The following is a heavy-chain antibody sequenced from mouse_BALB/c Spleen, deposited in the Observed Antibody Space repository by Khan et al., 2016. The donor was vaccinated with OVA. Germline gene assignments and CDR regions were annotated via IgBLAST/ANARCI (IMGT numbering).Heavy chain of an antibody. CDR1: GFTFSRFG. CDR2: ISSGSSTI. CDR3: ARDSNFDY. V-gene: IGHV5-17*02. J-gene: IGHJ2*01. Sequence: EVKLMESGGGLVQPGGSRKLSCAASGFTFSRFGMHWVRQAPEKGLEWVAYISSGSSTIYYADTVKGRFTISRDNPKNTLFLQMTSLRSEDTAIYYCARDSNFDYWGQGTTLTVSS.